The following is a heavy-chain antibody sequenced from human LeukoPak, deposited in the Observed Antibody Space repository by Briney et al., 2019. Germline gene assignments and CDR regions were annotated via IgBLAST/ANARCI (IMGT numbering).Heavy chain of an antibody. J-gene: IGHJ4*02. CDR2: ISYDGSNK. D-gene: IGHD1-14*01. CDR1: GFTFSSYV. V-gene: IGHV3-30*04. Sequence: GGSLRLSCAASGFTFSSYVMHWVRQAPGKGLEWVAVISYDGSNKYYADSVKGRFTISRDNSKNTLYLQMNSLRAEDTAVYYCARDFFSEVTYHGEIAYFDQWGPGTLVSVSS. CDR3: ARDFFSEVTYHGEIAYFDQ.